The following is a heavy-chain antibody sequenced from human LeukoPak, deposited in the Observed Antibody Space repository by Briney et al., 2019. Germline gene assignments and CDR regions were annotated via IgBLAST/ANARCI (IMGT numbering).Heavy chain of an antibody. V-gene: IGHV1-18*01. Sequence: ASVKVSCKASGYTFTSYGISWVRQAPGQGLEWMGWISAYNGNTNYAQKLQGRVTMTTDTSTSTAYMELRSLRSDDTAVYYCAREVDSSSWYGIDYWGQGTLVTVSS. CDR3: AREVDSSSWYGIDY. J-gene: IGHJ4*02. CDR2: ISAYNGNT. CDR1: GYTFTSYG. D-gene: IGHD6-13*01.